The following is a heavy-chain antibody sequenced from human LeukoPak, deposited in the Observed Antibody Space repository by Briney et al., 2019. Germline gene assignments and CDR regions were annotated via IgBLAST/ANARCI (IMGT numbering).Heavy chain of an antibody. CDR1: GGSISSGGYY. Sequence: SETLSLTCTVSGGSISSGGYYWSWIRQHPGKGLEWLGYIYYSGSTYYNPSLKSRVTISVDTSKNQFSLKVSSVTAADTAVYYCASSSGYGMDVWGKGTTVTVSS. V-gene: IGHV4-31*03. D-gene: IGHD3-10*01. CDR2: IYYSGST. CDR3: ASSSGYGMDV. J-gene: IGHJ6*04.